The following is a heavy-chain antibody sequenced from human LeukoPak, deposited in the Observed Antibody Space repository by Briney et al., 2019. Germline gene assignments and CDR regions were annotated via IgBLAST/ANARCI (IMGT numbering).Heavy chain of an antibody. CDR3: ARDGLWFGELLRY. CDR1: GGTFSSYA. D-gene: IGHD3-10*01. CDR2: IIPIFGTA. J-gene: IGHJ4*02. V-gene: IGHV1-69*05. Sequence: ASVKVSCKASGGTFSSYAISWVRQAPGQGLEWMGGIIPIFGTANYAQKFQGRVTITTDESTSTAYMELSSLRSEDTAVYYCARDGLWFGELLRYWGQGTLVTVSS.